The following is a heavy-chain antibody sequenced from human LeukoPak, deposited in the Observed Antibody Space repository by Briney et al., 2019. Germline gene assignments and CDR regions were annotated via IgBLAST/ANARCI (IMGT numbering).Heavy chain of an antibody. CDR1: GGLTSSGDYY. V-gene: IGHV4-61*08. CDR2: IYYSGST. CDR3: ARVDTAMGYYYYYYMDV. D-gene: IGHD5-18*01. J-gene: IGHJ6*03. Sequence: PSETLSLTCTVSGGLTSSGDYYWSWIRQPPGKGLEWIGYIYYSGSTNYNPSLKSRVTISVDTSKNQFSLKLSSVTAADTAVYYCARVDTAMGYYYYYYMDVWGKGTTVTVSS.